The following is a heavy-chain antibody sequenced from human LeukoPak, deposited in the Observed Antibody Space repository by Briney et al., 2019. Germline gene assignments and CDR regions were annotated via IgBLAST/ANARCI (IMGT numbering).Heavy chain of an antibody. CDR1: GFTFSNYG. D-gene: IGHD6-13*01. CDR2: ISYHGSNQ. CDR3: TKDGSNWQTSAVYLPGDY. V-gene: IGHV3-30*18. Sequence: PGGFLRLSCAASGFTFSNYGMHWVRQTPGKGLEWVAVISYHGSNQYFIDSVKGRFTISRDNSKNTLYLQMNSLRAEDTAVYYCTKDGSNWQTSAVYLPGDYWGQEPWSPSPQ. J-gene: IGHJ4*01.